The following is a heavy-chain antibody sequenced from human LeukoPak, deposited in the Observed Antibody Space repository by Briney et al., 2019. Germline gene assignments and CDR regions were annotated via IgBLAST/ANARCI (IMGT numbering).Heavy chain of an antibody. CDR1: GFTFSSYW. J-gene: IGHJ4*02. CDR2: INSDGSST. V-gene: IGHV3-74*01. D-gene: IGHD6-13*01. CDR3: ASLIAYSSSTTSFDY. Sequence: GGSLRLSCAASGFTFSSYWMHGVRQAPGKGLVWVSRINSDGSSTSYADSVKGRFTISRDNAKNTLYLQMNSLRAEDTAVYYCASLIAYSSSTTSFDYWGQGTLVTVSS.